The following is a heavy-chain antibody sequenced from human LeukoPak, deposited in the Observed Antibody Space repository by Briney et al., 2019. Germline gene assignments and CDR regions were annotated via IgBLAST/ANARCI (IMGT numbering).Heavy chain of an antibody. V-gene: IGHV1-18*01. D-gene: IGHD3-22*01. J-gene: IGHJ4*02. CDR3: ARYHYDSSAYVPDY. CDR1: GYTFTSYG. Sequence: GASVKVSCKASGYTFTSYGITWVRQAPGQGLEWMGWISAYNGKTNYAQKFQGRVTLTTDTSTSTACMELRGLRSDDTAVYYCARYHYDSSAYVPDYWGQGTLVTVSS. CDR2: ISAYNGKT.